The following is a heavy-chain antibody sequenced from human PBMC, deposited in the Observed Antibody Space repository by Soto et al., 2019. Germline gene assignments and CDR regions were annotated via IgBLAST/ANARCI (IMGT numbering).Heavy chain of an antibody. CDR1: GFTFSSYG. Sequence: GGSLRLSCAASGFTFSSYGMHWVRQAPGKGLEWVSYISSSGSTIYYADSVKGRFTISRDNAKNSLYLQMNSLRAEDTAVYYCARMYYDYIWGSYRRQDYYYMDVWGKGTTVTVSS. J-gene: IGHJ6*03. CDR3: ARMYYDYIWGSYRRQDYYYMDV. D-gene: IGHD3-16*02. V-gene: IGHV3-48*04. CDR2: ISSSGSTI.